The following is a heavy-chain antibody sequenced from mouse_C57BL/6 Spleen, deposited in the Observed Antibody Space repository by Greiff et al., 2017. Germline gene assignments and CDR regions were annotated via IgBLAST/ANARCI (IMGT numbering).Heavy chain of an antibody. Sequence: QVQLQQSGAELVRPGASVKLSCKASGYTFTDYYINWVKQRPGQGLEWIARIYPGSGNTYYNEKFKGKATLTAEKSSSTAYMQLSSLTSEDSAVYFCAGGLRAMDYWGQGTSVTVSS. V-gene: IGHV1-76*01. CDR2: IYPGSGNT. J-gene: IGHJ4*01. CDR1: GYTFTDYY. D-gene: IGHD2-2*01. CDR3: AGGLRAMDY.